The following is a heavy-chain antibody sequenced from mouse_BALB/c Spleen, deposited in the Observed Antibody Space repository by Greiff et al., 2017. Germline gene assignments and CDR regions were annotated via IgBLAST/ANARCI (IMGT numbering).Heavy chain of an antibody. CDR1: GFNIKDTY. CDR3: ARDDYDEIYYAMDY. D-gene: IGHD2-4*01. CDR2: IDPANGNT. J-gene: IGHJ4*01. Sequence: EVQLVESGAELVKPGASVKLSCTASGFNIKDTYMHWVKQRPEQGLEWIGRIDPANGNTKYDPKFQGKATITADTSSNTAYLQLSSLTSEDTAVYYCARDDYDEIYYAMDYWGQGTSVTVAS. V-gene: IGHV14-3*02.